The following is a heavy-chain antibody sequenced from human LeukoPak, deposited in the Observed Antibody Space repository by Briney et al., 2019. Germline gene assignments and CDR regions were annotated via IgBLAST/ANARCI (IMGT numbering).Heavy chain of an antibody. V-gene: IGHV4-39*07. CDR2: IYTSGST. D-gene: IGHD6-13*01. J-gene: IGHJ3*02. CDR1: GGSNSSSSYY. CDR3: ARCLGFRIGSSWYPDAFDI. Sequence: PSETLSLTCTVSGGSNSSSSYYWGWIRQPPGKGLEWIGRIYTSGSTNYNPSLKSRVTMSVDTSKNQFSLKLSSVTAADTAVYYCARCLGFRIGSSWYPDAFDIWGQGTMVTVSS.